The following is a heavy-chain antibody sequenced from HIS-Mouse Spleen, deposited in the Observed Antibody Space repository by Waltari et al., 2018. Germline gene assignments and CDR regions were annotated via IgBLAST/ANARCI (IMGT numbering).Heavy chain of an antibody. CDR1: GFTFRSYG. V-gene: IGHV3-30*18. CDR2: ISYDGSNK. J-gene: IGHJ4*02. D-gene: IGHD1-26*01. Sequence: QVQLVESGGGVVQPGRSLSLSCAASGFTFRSYGMHWVRQAPGKGLEWVAVISYDGSNKYYADSVKGRFTISRDNSKNTLYLQMNSLRAEDTGVYYCAKDRGSQFDYWGQGTLVTVSS. CDR3: AKDRGSQFDY.